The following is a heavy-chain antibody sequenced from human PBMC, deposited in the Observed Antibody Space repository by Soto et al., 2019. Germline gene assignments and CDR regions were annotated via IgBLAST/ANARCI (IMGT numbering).Heavy chain of an antibody. D-gene: IGHD3-16*02. CDR2: IYPGDSDT. CDR1: GYSFTSYW. Sequence: GESLKISCKGSGYSFTSYWIGWVRQMPGKGLEWMGIIYPGDSDTRYSPSFQGQVTISADKSISTAYLQWSSLKASDTAMYYCARRLRLGELSFYDAFDIWGQGTMVTVSS. J-gene: IGHJ3*02. V-gene: IGHV5-51*01. CDR3: ARRLRLGELSFYDAFDI.